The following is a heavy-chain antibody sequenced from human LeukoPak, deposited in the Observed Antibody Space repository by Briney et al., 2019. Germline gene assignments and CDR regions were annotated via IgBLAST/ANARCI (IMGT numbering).Heavy chain of an antibody. J-gene: IGHJ5*02. V-gene: IGHV3-23*01. D-gene: IGHD4-17*01. Sequence: GESLRISCKGSGYSFTSYWISWVRQMPGKGLEWASGISGNGGSTDYADSVKGRCTISRDNSKNTVYLQMNSLRAEDTAVYYCAKSTGFSPGNWFDPWGQGTLVTVSS. CDR3: AKSTGFSPGNWFDP. CDR2: ISGNGGST. CDR1: GYSFTSYW.